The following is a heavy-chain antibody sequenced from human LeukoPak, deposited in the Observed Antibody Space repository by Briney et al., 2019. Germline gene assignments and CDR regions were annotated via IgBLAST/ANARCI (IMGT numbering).Heavy chain of an antibody. CDR3: AREPLTHYDFWSGYRPYYFDY. V-gene: IGHV4-39*07. D-gene: IGHD3-3*01. CDR2: IYYGGST. Sequence: PSETLSLTCTVSVASIRGRSYTGGGFGKPQGKGLGGIGSIYYGGSTYYNPSLKNRVTISVDTSKNQFSLKLSSVTAADTAVYYCAREPLTHYDFWSGYRPYYFDYWGQGTLVTVSS. CDR1: VASIRGRSYT. J-gene: IGHJ4*02.